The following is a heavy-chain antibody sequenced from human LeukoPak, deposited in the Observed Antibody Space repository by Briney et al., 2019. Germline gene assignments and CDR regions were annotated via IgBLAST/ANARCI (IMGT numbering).Heavy chain of an antibody. Sequence: GGSLRLSCAASGFTFDDYGMSWVRQAPGKGLEWVSGINWNGGSTVYADSVKGRFTISRDTAKNSPYLQMNSRRAEATVLYYCARDRVTGTTDFDYWGQGTLVTVSS. CDR3: ARDRVTGTTDFDY. CDR1: GFTFDDYG. D-gene: IGHD1-7*01. V-gene: IGHV3-20*04. CDR2: INWNGGST. J-gene: IGHJ4*02.